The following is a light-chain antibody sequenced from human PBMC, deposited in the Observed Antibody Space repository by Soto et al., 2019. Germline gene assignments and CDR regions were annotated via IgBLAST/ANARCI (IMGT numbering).Light chain of an antibody. J-gene: IGKJ2*01. CDR1: QSISSY. Sequence: DIQMTQSPSSLSASVGDRVTITCRASQSISSYLNWYQQKPGKAPKHLIYAASSLQSGVRSRFSGSGSGTDFTLTISSLQPEDFATYYCQQSYSTPYTFGQGTKLEIK. CDR2: AAS. V-gene: IGKV1-39*01. CDR3: QQSYSTPYT.